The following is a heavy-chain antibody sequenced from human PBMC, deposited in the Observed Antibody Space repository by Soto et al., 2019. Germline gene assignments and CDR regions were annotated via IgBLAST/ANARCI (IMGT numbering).Heavy chain of an antibody. CDR1: GGSISSSSYS. Sequence: PSETLSLTCTVSGGSISSSSYSWGWIRQPPGKGLEWIGSINYSGITYDNPSLKSRVTISVDTSKNQFSLKLSSVTAADTAVYYCTSRGWGRSYYEAGWFDPWGQGTLVTVSS. J-gene: IGHJ5*02. V-gene: IGHV4-39*07. CDR2: INYSGIT. D-gene: IGHD1-26*01. CDR3: TSRGWGRSYYEAGWFDP.